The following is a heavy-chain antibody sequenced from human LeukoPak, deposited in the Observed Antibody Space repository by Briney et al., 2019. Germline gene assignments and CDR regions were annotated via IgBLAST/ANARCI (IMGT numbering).Heavy chain of an antibody. Sequence: GGSLRLSCAASGFTFSSYGMHWVRQAPGKGLEWVASIRYDGSNKWYADSVKGRLTISRDNSKNTLYLQMNSLRPEDTAVYYCAKSDLYRSSSSCYPDYWGQGTLVTVSS. D-gene: IGHD2-2*01. V-gene: IGHV3-30*02. CDR3: AKSDLYRSSSSCYPDY. CDR1: GFTFSSYG. CDR2: IRYDGSNK. J-gene: IGHJ4*02.